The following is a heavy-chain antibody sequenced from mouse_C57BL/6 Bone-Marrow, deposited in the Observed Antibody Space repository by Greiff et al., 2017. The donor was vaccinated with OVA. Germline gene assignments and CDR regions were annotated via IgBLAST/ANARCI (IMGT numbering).Heavy chain of an antibody. D-gene: IGHD1-1*01. Sequence: VQLQQPGAELVRPGTSVKLSCKASGYTFTSYWMHWVKQRPGQGLEWIGVIDPSDSYTNYNQKFKGKATLTVDTSSSTAYMQLSSLTSEDSAVYYCARDDSYYYGSSYGYWDQGTTLTVSS. CDR3: ARDDSYYYGSSYGY. CDR2: IDPSDSYT. CDR1: GYTFTSYW. V-gene: IGHV1-59*01. J-gene: IGHJ2*01.